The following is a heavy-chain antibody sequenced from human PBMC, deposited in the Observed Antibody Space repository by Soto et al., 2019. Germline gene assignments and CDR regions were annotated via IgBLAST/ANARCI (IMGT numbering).Heavy chain of an antibody. Sequence: QVQLVESGGGAVQPGRSLRLSCAASGFTFSSYGMHWVRQAPGKGLEWVAVIWYDGSNKYYADSVKGRFTISRDNSKNPVELQMNRLRAEDTAVFYCLVGKEAAGYSRRANHRLDVWGQGTTVTVSS. CDR1: GFTFSSYG. CDR3: LVGKEAAGYSRRANHRLDV. D-gene: IGHD6-13*01. J-gene: IGHJ6*02. CDR2: IWYDGSNK. V-gene: IGHV3-33*01.